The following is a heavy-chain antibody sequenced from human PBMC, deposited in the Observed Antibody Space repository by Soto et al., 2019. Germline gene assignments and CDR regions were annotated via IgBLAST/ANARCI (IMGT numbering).Heavy chain of an antibody. CDR1: GYTFTSYG. CDR3: ARDSDCSGGSCYSSPLDYYYYGMDV. D-gene: IGHD2-15*01. CDR2: INAYNGNT. J-gene: IGHJ6*02. Sequence: ASVKVSCKASGYTFTSYGISWVRQAPGQGLEWMGWINAYNGNTNYAQKLQGRVTMTTDTSTSTAYMELRSLRSDDTAVYYCARDSDCSGGSCYSSPLDYYYYGMDVWGQGTTVTVSS. V-gene: IGHV1-18*04.